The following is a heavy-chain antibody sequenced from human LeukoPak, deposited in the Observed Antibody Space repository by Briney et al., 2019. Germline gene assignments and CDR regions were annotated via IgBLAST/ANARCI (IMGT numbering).Heavy chain of an antibody. CDR2: IYTSGST. CDR3: ARVPGDRTFDI. CDR1: GGSFSGYY. J-gene: IGHJ3*02. Sequence: SETLSLTCAVYGGSFSGYYWSWIRQPAGKGLEWIGRIYTSGSTNYSPSLKSRVTMSVATSKNQFSLKLSSVTAADTAVYYCARVPGDRTFDIWGQGTMVTVS. V-gene: IGHV4-59*10.